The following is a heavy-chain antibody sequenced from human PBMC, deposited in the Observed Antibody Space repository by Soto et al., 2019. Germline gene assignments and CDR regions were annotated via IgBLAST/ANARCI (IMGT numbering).Heavy chain of an antibody. D-gene: IGHD3-10*01. J-gene: IGHJ6*02. V-gene: IGHV1-2*02. CDR1: GYTFTGYY. CDR3: ARGSVRFGESNYGMDV. CDR2: INPNSGGT. Sequence: ASVKVSCKASGYTFTGYYMHWVRQAPGQGLEWMGWINPNSGGTNYAQKFQGRVTMTRDTSISTAYMELSRLRSDDTAVYYCARGSVRFGESNYGMDVWGQGTTVTVYS.